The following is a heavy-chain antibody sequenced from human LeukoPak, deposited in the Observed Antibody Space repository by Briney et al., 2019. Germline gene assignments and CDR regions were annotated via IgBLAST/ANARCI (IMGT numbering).Heavy chain of an antibody. CDR2: ISGSGGTT. CDR3: AKEEYDILTAYSDY. Sequence: GGSLRLSCAASGFTFSSYAMSWVRQAPGKGLEWVSAISGSGGTTYYADSVKGRFTISRDNSKNTLYPQMNSLRAEDTAVYYCAKEEYDILTAYSDYWGQGTLVTVSS. V-gene: IGHV3-23*01. CDR1: GFTFSSYA. D-gene: IGHD3-9*01. J-gene: IGHJ4*02.